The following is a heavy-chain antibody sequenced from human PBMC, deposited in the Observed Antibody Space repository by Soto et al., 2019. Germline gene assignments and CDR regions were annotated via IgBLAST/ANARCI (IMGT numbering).Heavy chain of an antibody. J-gene: IGHJ4*02. V-gene: IGHV4-59*01. D-gene: IGHD5-18*01. CDR3: ASGARGYSYGHRFDY. Sequence: PSETLSLTCTVSGGSISSYYWSWIRQPPGKGLEWIGYIYYSGSTNYNPSLKSRVTISVDTSKNQFSLKLSSVTAADTAVYYCASGARGYSYGHRFDYWGQGTLVTVSS. CDR2: IYYSGST. CDR1: GGSISSYY.